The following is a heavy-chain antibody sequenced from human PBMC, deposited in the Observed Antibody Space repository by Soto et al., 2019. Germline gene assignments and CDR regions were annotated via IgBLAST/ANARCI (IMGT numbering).Heavy chain of an antibody. CDR3: AREQRWLQFDAFDI. CDR1: GYTFTSYG. Sequence: ASVKVSCKASGYTFTSYGISWVRQAPGQGLEWMGWISAYNGNTNYAQKLQGRVTMTTDTSTSTAYMELRSLRSDDTAVYYCAREQRWLQFDAFDIWGQGTMVTVSS. V-gene: IGHV1-18*04. D-gene: IGHD5-12*01. J-gene: IGHJ3*02. CDR2: ISAYNGNT.